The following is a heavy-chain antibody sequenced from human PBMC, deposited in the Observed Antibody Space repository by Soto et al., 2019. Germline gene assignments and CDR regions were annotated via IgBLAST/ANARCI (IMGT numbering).Heavy chain of an antibody. Sequence: ASVKVSCKASGYTFTSYAMHWVRQAPGQRLEWMGWINAGNGNTKYSQKFTGRVTITRDTSASTAYMELSSLRSEDTAVYYCARDLEPYGDYSRYYYYYMDVWGKGTTVTVSS. CDR2: INAGNGNT. J-gene: IGHJ6*03. CDR3: ARDLEPYGDYSRYYYYYMDV. CDR1: GYTFTSYA. D-gene: IGHD4-17*01. V-gene: IGHV1-3*01.